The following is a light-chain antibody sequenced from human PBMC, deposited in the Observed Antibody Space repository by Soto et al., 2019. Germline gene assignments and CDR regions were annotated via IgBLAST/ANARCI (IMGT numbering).Light chain of an antibody. V-gene: IGLV2-14*01. CDR3: SSFTNTNTGV. J-gene: IGLJ3*02. CDR1: SSDVGGYNY. CDR2: EVS. Sequence: QSALTQPASVSGSPGQSITISCTGTSSDVGGYNYVSWYQQYPGKVPKLMIYEVSNRPSGVSNRFSGSKSGNTASLTISGLQADDEAHYHCSSFTNTNTGVFGGGTKLTVL.